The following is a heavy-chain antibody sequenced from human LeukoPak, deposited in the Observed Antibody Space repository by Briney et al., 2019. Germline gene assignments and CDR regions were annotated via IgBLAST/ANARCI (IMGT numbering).Heavy chain of an antibody. J-gene: IGHJ4*02. Sequence: SETLSLTCTVSGGSISSSSYYWGWIRQPPGKGLEWIGSIYYSGSTYYNPSLKSRVTISVDTSKNQFSLKLSSVTAADTAVYYCARLYYYGSGSYYNVPFDYWGQGTLVTVSS. CDR1: GGSISSSSYY. CDR3: ARLYYYGSGSYYNVPFDY. D-gene: IGHD3-10*01. CDR2: IYYSGST. V-gene: IGHV4-39*01.